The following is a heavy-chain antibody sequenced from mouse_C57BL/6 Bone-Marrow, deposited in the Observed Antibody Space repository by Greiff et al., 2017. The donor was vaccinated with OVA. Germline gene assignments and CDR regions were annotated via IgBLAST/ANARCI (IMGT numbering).Heavy chain of an antibody. Sequence: QVQLQQPGAELVKPGASVKMSCKASGYTFISYWITWVKQRPGQGLEWIGDIYPGSGSTNYNEKFKSKATLTVDTSSSTAYRQSSSRTSEDAAVEYCARGDYSNPGFAYWGQGTLVTVSA. J-gene: IGHJ3*01. V-gene: IGHV1-55*01. CDR3: ARGDYSNPGFAY. CDR1: GYTFISYW. CDR2: IYPGSGST. D-gene: IGHD2-5*01.